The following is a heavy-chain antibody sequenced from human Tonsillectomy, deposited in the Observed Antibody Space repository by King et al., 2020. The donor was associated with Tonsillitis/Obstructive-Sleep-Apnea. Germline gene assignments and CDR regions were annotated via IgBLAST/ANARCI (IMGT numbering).Heavy chain of an antibody. CDR2: ISWNSDSI. J-gene: IGHJ3*02. Sequence: DVQLVESGGGLVQPGRSLRLSCAASGFTFDDCAMHWVRQAPGKGLEWVSGISWNSDSIGYADSVKGRYTISRDNAKNSLYLQMNSLRPEDTALYYCAKDSDPRSRGWYLDAFDIWGQGTMVTVSS. D-gene: IGHD6-19*01. CDR3: AKDSDPRSRGWYLDAFDI. CDR1: GFTFDDCA. V-gene: IGHV3-9*01.